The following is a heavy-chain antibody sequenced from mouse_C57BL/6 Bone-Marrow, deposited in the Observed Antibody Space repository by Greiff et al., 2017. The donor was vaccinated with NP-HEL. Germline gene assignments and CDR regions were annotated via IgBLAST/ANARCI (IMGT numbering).Heavy chain of an antibody. CDR2: ISSGSSTI. CDR3: ARHYSNYVAWFAY. CDR1: GFTFSDYG. V-gene: IGHV5-17*01. J-gene: IGHJ3*01. Sequence: EVQGVESGGGLVKPGGSLKLSCAASGFTFSDYGMHWVRQAPEKGLEWVAYISSGSSTIYYADTVKGRFTISRDNAKNTLFLQMTSLRSEDTAMYYCARHYSNYVAWFAYWGQGTLVTVSA. D-gene: IGHD2-5*01.